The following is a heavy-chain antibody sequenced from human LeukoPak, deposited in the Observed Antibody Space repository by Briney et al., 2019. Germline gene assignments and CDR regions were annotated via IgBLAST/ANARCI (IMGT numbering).Heavy chain of an antibody. CDR2: INPNSGGT. Sequence: GASVKVSCKASVYSFTRYHMHWVRQPPGQGLEWMGWINPNSGGTNYAQKFQGRVTMTRDTSISTAYMERSRLRSDDTAVYYCARGGTSIAAPGRWGQGTLVTVSS. V-gene: IGHV1-2*02. CDR1: VYSFTRYH. J-gene: IGHJ4*02. CDR3: ARGGTSIAAPGR. D-gene: IGHD6-13*01.